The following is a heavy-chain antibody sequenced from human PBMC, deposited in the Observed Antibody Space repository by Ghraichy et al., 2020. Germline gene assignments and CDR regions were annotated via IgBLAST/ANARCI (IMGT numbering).Heavy chain of an antibody. CDR2: IDPSDSYT. CDR3: ARHGHPNIPYCSGGSCFSGRFDY. J-gene: IGHJ4*02. Sequence: GESLNISCKGSGYSFTSYWISWVCQMPGKGLEWMGRIDPSDSYTNYSPSFQGHVTISADKSISTAYLQWSSLKASDTAMYYCARHGHPNIPYCSGGSCFSGRFDYWGQGTLVTVSS. D-gene: IGHD2-15*01. V-gene: IGHV5-10-1*01. CDR1: GYSFTSYW.